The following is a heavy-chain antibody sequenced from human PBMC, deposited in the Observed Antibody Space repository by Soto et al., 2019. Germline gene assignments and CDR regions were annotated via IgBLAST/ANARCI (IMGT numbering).Heavy chain of an antibody. Sequence: RLSCAASGFTFSSYAMSWVRQAPGKGLEWVSAISGSGGSTYYADSVKGRFTISRDNSKNTLYLQMNSLRAEDTAVYYCAKYPQGRVTTDYWGQGTLVTVSS. CDR2: ISGSGGST. D-gene: IGHD4-4*01. CDR1: GFTFSSYA. V-gene: IGHV3-23*01. CDR3: AKYPQGRVTTDY. J-gene: IGHJ4*02.